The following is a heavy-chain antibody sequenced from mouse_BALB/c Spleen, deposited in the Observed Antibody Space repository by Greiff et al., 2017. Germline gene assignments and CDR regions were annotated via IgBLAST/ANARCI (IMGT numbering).Heavy chain of an antibody. V-gene: IGHV1-67*01. D-gene: IGHD2-10*02. J-gene: IGHJ3*01. Sequence: QVQLKESGPELVRPGVSVKISCKGSGYTFTDYAMHWVKQSHAKSLEWIGVISTYYGNTNYNQKFKGKATMTVDKSSSTAYMELARLTSEDSAIYYCARKVYGNYLAYWGQGTLVTVSA. CDR2: ISTYYGNT. CDR1: GYTFTDYA. CDR3: ARKVYGNYLAY.